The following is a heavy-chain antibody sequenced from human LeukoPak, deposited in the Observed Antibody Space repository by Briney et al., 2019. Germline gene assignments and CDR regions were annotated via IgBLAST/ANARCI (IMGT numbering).Heavy chain of an antibody. CDR1: GFTVSSNY. V-gene: IGHV3-53*01. CDR3: ARTSSSSSFYYYYYYMDV. Sequence: GESLRLSCAASGFTVSSNYMRWVRQAPGKGLEWVSVIYSGGSTYYADSVKGRFTISRDNSKNTLYLQMNSLRAEDTAVYYCARTSSSSSFYYYYYYMDVWGKGTTVTVSS. D-gene: IGHD6-6*01. CDR2: IYSGGST. J-gene: IGHJ6*03.